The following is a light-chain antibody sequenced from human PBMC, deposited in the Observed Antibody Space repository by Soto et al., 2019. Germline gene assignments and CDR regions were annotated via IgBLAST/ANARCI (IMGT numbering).Light chain of an antibody. J-gene: IGKJ5*01. V-gene: IGKV3-15*01. CDR3: QQYNDWPPIN. CDR2: YAS. CDR1: QSISSN. Sequence: EIVLTQSPATLSVSPGERATLSCRASQSISSNLAWYQQKPGQAPRLLIYYASSRATGIPARFSDSGSGTESTITISSLQSDDFAVSYCQQYNDWPPINYGQGTRLEIK.